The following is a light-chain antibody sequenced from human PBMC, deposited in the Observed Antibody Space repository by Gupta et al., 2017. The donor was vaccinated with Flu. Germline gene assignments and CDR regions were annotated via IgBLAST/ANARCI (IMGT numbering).Light chain of an antibody. J-gene: IGKJ4*01. V-gene: IGKV4-1*01. CDR3: QQKVITPLT. Sequence: DIVMTQSPDSLAVSLGERATINCKSSRSVFYSSNNKNYLAWYQLKPGHPPNLLIYWASTRESGVPDRFSGSGSETDFTLTISSLQAEDVAVYYCQQKVITPLTFGGGTKVEIK. CDR1: RSVFYSSNNKNY. CDR2: WAS.